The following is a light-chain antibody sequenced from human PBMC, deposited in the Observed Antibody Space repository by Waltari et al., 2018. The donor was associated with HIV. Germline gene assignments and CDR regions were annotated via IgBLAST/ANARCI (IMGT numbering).Light chain of an antibody. Sequence: DIVMTQSAESLAVSLGERATINCKSSQNVLYNYNNKNFLAWYQQKPGPSPQLLIYWASTRESGVPDRCSGGGYATDLTHTISRVQAEDAAVYCCQQYYARPWTFGQGTKVEIK. V-gene: IGKV4-1*01. J-gene: IGKJ1*01. CDR1: QNVLYNYNNKNF. CDR2: WAS. CDR3: QQYYARPWT.